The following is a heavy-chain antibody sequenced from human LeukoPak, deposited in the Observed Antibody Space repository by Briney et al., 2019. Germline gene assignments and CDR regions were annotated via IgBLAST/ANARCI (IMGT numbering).Heavy chain of an antibody. J-gene: IGHJ4*02. D-gene: IGHD3-22*01. V-gene: IGHV3-33*01. Sequence: PGGSLRLSCAASGFTFSSYGMHWVRQAPGKGLEWAAVIWYDGSNKYYADSVKGRFTISRDNSKNTLYLQMNSLRAEDTAVYYCARDRVLGYYDSSGYYPDYWGQGTLVTVSS. CDR2: IWYDGSNK. CDR1: GFTFSSYG. CDR3: ARDRVLGYYDSSGYYPDY.